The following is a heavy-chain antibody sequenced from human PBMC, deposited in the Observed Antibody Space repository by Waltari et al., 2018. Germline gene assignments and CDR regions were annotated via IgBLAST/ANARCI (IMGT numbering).Heavy chain of an antibody. J-gene: IGHJ6*02. Sequence: QVQLVESGGGVVQPGRSLRLSCAASGFTFSSYAMHWVRQAPGKGLEWVASISYDRRNKTYTESVKGRFTISKDNSKKTLYLQMKSLVAEDTAVYYCAKDVKQLADYYYGMDVWGQGTTVTVSS. CDR2: ISYDRRNK. D-gene: IGHD6-6*01. CDR1: GFTFSSYA. CDR3: AKDVKQLADYYYGMDV. V-gene: IGHV3-30*04.